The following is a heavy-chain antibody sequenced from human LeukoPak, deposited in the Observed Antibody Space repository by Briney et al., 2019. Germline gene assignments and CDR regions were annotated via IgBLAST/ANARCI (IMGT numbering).Heavy chain of an antibody. V-gene: IGHV3-21*06. CDR1: GFTFRTYS. CDR2: ISSTSYSK. J-gene: IGHJ4*02. D-gene: IGHD3-9*01. CDR3: AKGLVNDWSALEY. Sequence: GGSLRLSCAGSGFTFRTYSMNWFRQAPGKGLEWVSSISSTSYSKYYADSVKGRFTISRDNAENSVYLQMNSLRADDTAIYYCAKGLVNDWSALEYWGQGTLVTVSS.